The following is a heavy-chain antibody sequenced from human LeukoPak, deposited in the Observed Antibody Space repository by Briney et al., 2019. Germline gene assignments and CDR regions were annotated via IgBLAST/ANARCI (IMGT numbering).Heavy chain of an antibody. D-gene: IGHD6-6*01. J-gene: IGHJ4*02. CDR3: AKTARVPDY. CDR1: GFTFSVYG. Sequence: GGSLRLSCAASGFTFSVYGMSWVRQAPGKGLEWVSAISGDGTYYADSVKGRFTISRDNSKNTLYLQMNSLRAEDTAVYYCAKTARVPDYWGQGTQVTVSS. CDR2: ISGDGT. V-gene: IGHV3-23*01.